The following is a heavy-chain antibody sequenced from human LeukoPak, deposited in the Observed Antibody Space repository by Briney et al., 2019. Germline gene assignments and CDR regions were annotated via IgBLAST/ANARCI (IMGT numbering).Heavy chain of an antibody. D-gene: IGHD2-2*02. CDR3: ARTLVVPAAIRGHFDY. CDR2: INHSGST. V-gene: IGHV4-34*01. Sequence: PSETLSLTCAVYGGSFSGYYWSWIRQPPGKGLEWIGVINHSGSTNYNPSLKSRVTISVDTSKNQFSLKLSSVTAADTAVYYCARTLVVPAAIRGHFDYWGQGTLVTVSS. CDR1: GGSFSGYY. J-gene: IGHJ4*02.